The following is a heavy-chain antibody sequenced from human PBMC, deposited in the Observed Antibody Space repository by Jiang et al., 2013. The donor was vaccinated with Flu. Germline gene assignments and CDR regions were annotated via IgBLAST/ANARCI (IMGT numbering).Heavy chain of an antibody. J-gene: IGHJ4*02. Sequence: YGSGLVKPSQTLSLTCAVSGGSISSGGYSWSWIRQPPGKGLEWIGYIYHSGSTYYNPSLKSRGTISVDRSKNQFSLKLSSVTAADTAVYYRARVVRGPAGYFDYWGQGTLVTVSS. CDR1: GGSISSGGYS. CDR2: IYHSGST. V-gene: IGHV4-30-2*01. D-gene: IGHD3-22*01. CDR3: ARVVRGPAGYFDY.